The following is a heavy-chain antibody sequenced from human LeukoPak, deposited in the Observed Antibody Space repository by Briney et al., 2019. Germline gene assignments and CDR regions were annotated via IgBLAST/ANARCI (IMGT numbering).Heavy chain of an antibody. D-gene: IGHD3-22*01. V-gene: IGHV5-51*01. CDR1: GYSFTSYW. CDR2: MYPGDSDT. CDR3: ARDAYYYDSSGYYYPYYFDY. Sequence: GESPKIYCKGSGYSFTSYWIGWVRQMPGKGLEWMGIMYPGDSDTRYSPSFQGQVTISADKSISTAYLQWSSLKASDTGMYYCARDAYYYDSSGYYYPYYFDYWGQGTLVTVSS. J-gene: IGHJ4*02.